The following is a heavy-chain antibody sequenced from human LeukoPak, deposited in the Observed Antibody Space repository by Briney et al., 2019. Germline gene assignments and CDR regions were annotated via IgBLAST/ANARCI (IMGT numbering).Heavy chain of an antibody. J-gene: IGHJ4*02. Sequence: GGSLRLSCSASGFTFSTYAMQWVRQAPGKGLDYVSAINTNGGNTYYADSVKGGFTISRDNSKNTLYLQMSSLGPEDTAVYYCVRWDYYSGADYWGQGTLVTVSS. CDR2: INTNGGNT. V-gene: IGHV3-64D*06. CDR1: GFTFSTYA. CDR3: VRWDYYSGADY. D-gene: IGHD3-10*01.